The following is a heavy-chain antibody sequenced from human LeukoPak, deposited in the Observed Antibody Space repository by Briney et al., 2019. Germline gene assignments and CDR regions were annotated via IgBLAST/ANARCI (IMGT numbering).Heavy chain of an antibody. J-gene: IGHJ4*02. V-gene: IGHV3-48*03. CDR3: ARGTGGSHDY. CDR2: ISSSGSDI. Sequence: GGSLRLSCAASGFTFSNYEMHWVRQAPGKGLEWVSYISSSGSDIYYADSVKGRFTISRDNAKNSLYLHMNSLRAEDTAVYYCARGTGGSHDYWGQGTLVTVSS. CDR1: GFTFSNYE. D-gene: IGHD1-26*01.